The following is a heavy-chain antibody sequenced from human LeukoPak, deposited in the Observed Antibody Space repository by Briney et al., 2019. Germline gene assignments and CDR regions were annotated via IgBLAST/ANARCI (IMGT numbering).Heavy chain of an antibody. CDR1: GGSISSSSYY. Sequence: PSETLSLTCTVSGGSISSSSYYWGWIRQPPGKGLEWIGSIYYSGSTYYNPSLKSRVTISVDTSKNQFSLKLSSVTAADTAVYYCARQWEWLRVAFDYWGQGTLVTVSS. CDR3: ARQWEWLRVAFDY. D-gene: IGHD5-12*01. CDR2: IYYSGST. J-gene: IGHJ4*02. V-gene: IGHV4-39*01.